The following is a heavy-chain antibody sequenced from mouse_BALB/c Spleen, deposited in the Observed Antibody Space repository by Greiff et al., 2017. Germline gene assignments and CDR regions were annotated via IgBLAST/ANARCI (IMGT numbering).Heavy chain of an antibody. V-gene: IGHV5-6-3*01. CDR1: GFTFSSYG. Sequence: EVQGVESGGGLVQPGGSLKLSCAASGFTFSSYGMSWVRQTPDKRLVLVATINSNGGSTYYPDSVKGRFTISRDNAKNTLYLQMSSLKSEDTAMYYCARDGVITTVYYYAMDYWGQGTSVTVSS. CDR2: INSNGGST. CDR3: ARDGVITTVYYYAMDY. D-gene: IGHD2-4*01. J-gene: IGHJ4*01.